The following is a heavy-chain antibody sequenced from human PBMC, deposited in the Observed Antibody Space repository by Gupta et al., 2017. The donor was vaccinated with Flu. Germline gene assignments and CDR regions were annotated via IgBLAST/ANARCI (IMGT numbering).Heavy chain of an antibody. V-gene: IGHV4-39*01. Sequence: QLQLQESGPGRVKPSETLSLSCSVSAGSITSHTHHWGWIRRPPGKGLDWIGSVYYSGNIYYSPSLRSRVSISMDTSRNQFSLKLTSVTAADTALYYCAGGGTGYCSGDNCDTDPRVDAYDFWGPGTEVTVSS. CDR1: AGSITSHTHH. J-gene: IGHJ3*01. CDR3: AGGGTGYCSGDNCDTDPRVDAYDF. D-gene: IGHD2-15*01. CDR2: VYYSGNI.